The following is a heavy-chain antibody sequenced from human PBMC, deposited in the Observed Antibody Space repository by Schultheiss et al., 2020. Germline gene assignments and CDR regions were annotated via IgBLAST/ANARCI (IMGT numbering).Heavy chain of an antibody. CDR3: AREDPPKIAAAGSLGY. J-gene: IGHJ4*02. Sequence: ASVKVSCKASGYTFTGYYMHWVRQAPGQGLEWMGWINPNSGGTNYAQKFQGRVTMTRDTSISTAYMELSRLRSDDTAVYYCAREDPPKIAAAGSLGYWGQGTLVTVSS. D-gene: IGHD6-13*01. CDR2: INPNSGGT. CDR1: GYTFTGYY. V-gene: IGHV1-2*02.